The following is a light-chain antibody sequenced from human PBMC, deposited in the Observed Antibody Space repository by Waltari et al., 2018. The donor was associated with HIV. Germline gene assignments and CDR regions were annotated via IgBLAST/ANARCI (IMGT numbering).Light chain of an antibody. CDR3: CSYAGSSSYV. Sequence: QSALTQPASVSGSPGQSITISCTGTSSDVGRYNLVSWYQKHPGKAPKPMIYEVNKRPSGVSNRFSGSKSGNTASLTIPGLQAEDEADYYCCSYAGSSSYVFGSGTKVTVL. CDR2: EVN. J-gene: IGLJ1*01. CDR1: SSDVGRYNL. V-gene: IGLV2-23*02.